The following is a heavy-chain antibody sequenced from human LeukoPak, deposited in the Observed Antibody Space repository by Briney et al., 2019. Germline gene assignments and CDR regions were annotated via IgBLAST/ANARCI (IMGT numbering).Heavy chain of an antibody. CDR3: ARTISSSWYDVYYFDY. D-gene: IGHD6-13*01. V-gene: IGHV3-64*01. CDR2: ISSNGGST. Sequence: SGGSLRLSCAASGFTFSSYAMHWVRQAPGKGLEYVSAISSNGGSTYYANSVKGRFTISRDNSKNTLYLQMGSLRAEDMAVYYCARTISSSWYDVYYFDYWGQGTLVTVSS. CDR1: GFTFSSYA. J-gene: IGHJ4*02.